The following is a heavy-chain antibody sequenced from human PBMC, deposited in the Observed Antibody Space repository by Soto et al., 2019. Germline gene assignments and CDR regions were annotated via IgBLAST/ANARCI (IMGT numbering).Heavy chain of an antibody. CDR2: IKQDGSEK. D-gene: IGHD4-4*01. J-gene: IGHJ4*02. V-gene: IGHV3-7*01. CDR1: GFTFSSDW. CDR3: ARSPYSNYYFDY. Sequence: GGSLRLSCAASGFTFSSDWMSWVRQAPGKGLEWVANIKQDGSEKYYVDSVKGRFTISRDNAKNSLYLQMNSLRAEDTAVYYCARSPYSNYYFDYWGKGTLVTLSS.